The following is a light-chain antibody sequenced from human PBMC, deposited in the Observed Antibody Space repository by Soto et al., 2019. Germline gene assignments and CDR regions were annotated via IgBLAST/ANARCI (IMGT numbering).Light chain of an antibody. V-gene: IGLV2-14*01. Sequence: QSALTQPASVSGSPGQSINISCPGTSRAVGGYNSVSWYQQHPAKAPKLMIYEVNNRPSGVSNRFSASKSANTASLTISGLQAEDESEYYCNSDTSTGAYVFGTGTKVTFL. J-gene: IGLJ1*01. CDR1: SRAVGGYNS. CDR2: EVN. CDR3: NSDTSTGAYV.